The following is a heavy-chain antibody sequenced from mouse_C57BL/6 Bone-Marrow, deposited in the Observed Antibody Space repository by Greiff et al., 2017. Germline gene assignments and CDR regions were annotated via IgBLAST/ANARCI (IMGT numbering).Heavy chain of an antibody. CDR3: ARDDYARFAY. CDR2: IDPSDGYT. CDR1: GYTFTSYW. D-gene: IGHD2-4*01. Sequence: QVQLQQPGAELVKPGASVKLSCKASGYTFTSYWMQWVKPRPGQGLEWIGEIDPSDGYTNYNQKFKGKSTLTVDTSSSTAYMQLSSLTSEDSAVYYCARDDYARFAYWGQETLVTVSA. J-gene: IGHJ3*01. V-gene: IGHV1-50*01.